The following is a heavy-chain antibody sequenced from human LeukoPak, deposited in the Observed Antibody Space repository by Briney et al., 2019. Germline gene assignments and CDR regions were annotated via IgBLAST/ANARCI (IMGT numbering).Heavy chain of an antibody. J-gene: IGHJ4*02. CDR2: IYYTGST. D-gene: IGHD6-25*01. V-gene: IGHV4-39*01. CDR1: GDSISNSNYY. CDR3: ARRLGSAWYFDY. Sequence: SETLSLTCTVSGDSISNSNYYWGWFRRPPGKGLEWIGSIYYTGSTHYNPSLKSRVTISVDTSKNQFSLKLSSVTAADTAVSYCARRLGSAWYFDYWGQGTLVTVSS.